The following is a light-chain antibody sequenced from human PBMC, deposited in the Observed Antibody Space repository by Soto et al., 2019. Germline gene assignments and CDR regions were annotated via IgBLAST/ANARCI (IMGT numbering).Light chain of an antibody. CDR2: GAS. J-gene: IGKJ2*01. V-gene: IGKV1-39*01. CDR1: QSISIY. CDR3: QQTFIIPYT. Sequence: DIQMTQSPSSLSASVGDRVTITCRASQSISIYLNWYQQKPGKAPKLLVYGASTLQSGVPSRLSGGGSGTDFTLTISNLQPEDFATYYCQQTFIIPYTFGQGTKLEIK.